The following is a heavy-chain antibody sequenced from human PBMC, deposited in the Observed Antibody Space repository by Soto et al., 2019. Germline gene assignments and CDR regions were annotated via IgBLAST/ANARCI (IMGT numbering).Heavy chain of an antibody. V-gene: IGHV3-23*01. D-gene: IGHD1-26*01. CDR2: ISGSGGST. J-gene: IGHJ4*02. CDR3: AKEDRWELLSRAPYTDY. Sequence: LSLSCAASGFTFSSYAMSWVRQAPGKGLEWVSAISGSGGSTYYADSVKGRFTISRDNSKNTLYLQMNSLRAEDTAVYYCAKEDRWELLSRAPYTDYWGRGTLVTVSS. CDR1: GFTFSSYA.